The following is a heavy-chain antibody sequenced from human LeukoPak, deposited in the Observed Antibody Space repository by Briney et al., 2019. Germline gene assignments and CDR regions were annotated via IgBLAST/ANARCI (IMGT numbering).Heavy chain of an antibody. CDR3: ASTIAVAGNPFDY. CDR1: GYTFISYY. CDR2: INPSGGST. J-gene: IGHJ4*02. Sequence: ASVKVSCKASGYTFISYYMYWVRQAPGQGLEWMGIINPSGGSTSYAQKFQGRVTITADKSTSTAYMELSSLRSEDTAVYYCASTIAVAGNPFDYWGQGTLVTVSS. D-gene: IGHD6-19*01. V-gene: IGHV1-46*01.